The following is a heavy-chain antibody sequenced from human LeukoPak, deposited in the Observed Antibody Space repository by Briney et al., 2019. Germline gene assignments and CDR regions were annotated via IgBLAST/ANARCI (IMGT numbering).Heavy chain of an antibody. D-gene: IGHD5-12*01. CDR2: IYTSGST. V-gene: IGHV4-61*02. Sequence: PSETLSLTCTVSGGSISSGSYYWSWIRQPAGKGLEWIGSIYTSGSTNYNPSLKSRVTISVDTSKNQFSLKLTSVTAADTAVYYCARGDSGYDHYYYYYYMDVWGKGTTVTVSS. CDR3: ARGDSGYDHYYYYYYMDV. CDR1: GGSISSGSYY. J-gene: IGHJ6*03.